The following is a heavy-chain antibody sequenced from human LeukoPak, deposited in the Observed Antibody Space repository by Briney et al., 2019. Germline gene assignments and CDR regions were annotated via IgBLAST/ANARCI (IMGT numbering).Heavy chain of an antibody. J-gene: IGHJ3*02. Sequence: SETLSLTCAVSGGSISSSNWWSWVRQPPGKGLEWIGEIYHSGSTNYNPSLKSRVTISVDTSQNQFSLKLSSVTAADTAVYYCAREFRYYSQQQPGFNAFDIWGQGTMVTVSS. V-gene: IGHV4-4*02. D-gene: IGHD6-13*01. CDR3: AREFRYYSQQQPGFNAFDI. CDR2: IYHSGST. CDR1: GGSISSSNW.